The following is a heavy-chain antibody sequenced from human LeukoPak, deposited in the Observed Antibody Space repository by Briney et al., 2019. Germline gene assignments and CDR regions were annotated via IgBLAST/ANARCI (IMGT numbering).Heavy chain of an antibody. J-gene: IGHJ5*02. Sequence: PGGSLRLSCAASGFTFSSYGMHWVRQAPGKGLEWVAVISYDENNKYYVDSVKGRFTISRDNAKNSLYLQMNSLRAEDTAVYYCAREVAARRLGSWFDPWGQGTLVTVSS. D-gene: IGHD6-6*01. CDR2: ISYDENNK. CDR1: GFTFSSYG. CDR3: AREVAARRLGSWFDP. V-gene: IGHV3-30*03.